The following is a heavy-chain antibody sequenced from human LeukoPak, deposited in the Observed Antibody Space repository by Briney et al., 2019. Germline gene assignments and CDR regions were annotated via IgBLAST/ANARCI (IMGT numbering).Heavy chain of an antibody. CDR2: IYSGGST. J-gene: IGHJ4*02. D-gene: IGHD3-10*02. CDR3: ARSPRFGEFNS. Sequence: GGPLRLSCAASGFTVSSNYMSWVRQAPGKGLEWASVIYSGGSTYYADSVKGRFTISRDNSKNTLYLQMNSLRPEGTAVYYCARSPRFGEFNSWGQGTLVTVSS. CDR1: GFTVSSNY. V-gene: IGHV3-66*02.